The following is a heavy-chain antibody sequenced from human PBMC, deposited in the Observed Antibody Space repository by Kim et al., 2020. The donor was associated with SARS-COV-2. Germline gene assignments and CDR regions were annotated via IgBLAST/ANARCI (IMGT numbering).Heavy chain of an antibody. J-gene: IGHJ4*02. CDR3: ARAPTGFFGVVLHFDY. CDR1: GGSISSGGYY. V-gene: IGHV4-31*03. CDR2: IYYSGST. Sequence: TLSPTCTVSGGSISSGGYYWSWIRQHPGKGLEWIGYIYYSGSTYYNPSLKSRVTISVDTSKNQFSLKLSSVTAADTAVYYCARAPTGFFGVVLHFDYWGQGTLVTVSS. D-gene: IGHD3-3*01.